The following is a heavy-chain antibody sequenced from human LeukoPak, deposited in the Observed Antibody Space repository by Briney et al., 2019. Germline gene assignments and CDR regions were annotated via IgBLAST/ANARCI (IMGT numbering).Heavy chain of an antibody. V-gene: IGHV4-4*02. J-gene: IGHJ5*02. D-gene: IGHD3-3*01. CDR2: IYHSGST. CDR3: ARDILEWLLGWFDP. CDR1: GGSVNSNNW. Sequence: SETLSLTCAVSGGSVNSNNWWSWVRQSPEKGLEWIGEIYHSGSTNYNPSLKSRATISVDTSKNQFSLKLSSVTAADTAVYYCARDILEWLLGWFDPWGQGTLVTVSS.